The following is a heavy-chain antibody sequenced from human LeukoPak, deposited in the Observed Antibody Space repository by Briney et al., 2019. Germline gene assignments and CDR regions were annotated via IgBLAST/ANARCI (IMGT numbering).Heavy chain of an antibody. CDR1: GGSFSGYF. V-gene: IGHV4-34*01. CDR3: ARGISEWELDY. Sequence: SVTLSLTCAVYGGSFSGYFWSWIPQPPGKGREWLGEISHSGSTNYNPSLKSRVTISVDTSKNQFSLQLSSVTAADTAVYYCARGISEWELDYWGQGTLVTVSS. J-gene: IGHJ4*02. CDR2: ISHSGST. D-gene: IGHD1-26*01.